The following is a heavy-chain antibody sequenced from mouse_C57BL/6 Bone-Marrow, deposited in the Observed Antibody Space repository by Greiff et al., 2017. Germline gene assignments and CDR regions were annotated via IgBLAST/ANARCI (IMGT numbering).Heavy chain of an antibody. V-gene: IGHV1-82*01. J-gene: IGHJ1*03. D-gene: IGHD1-1*01. Sequence: QVQLQQSGPELVKPGASVKISCKASGYAFSSSWMNWVKQRPGKGLEWIGRIYPGDGDTNYNGKFKGQAQLTADKSSSTAYMQLSSRTAEDSAVYFCARTYYGSSPIGYFDVWGTGTTVTVSS. CDR3: ARTYYGSSPIGYFDV. CDR2: IYPGDGDT. CDR1: GYAFSSSW.